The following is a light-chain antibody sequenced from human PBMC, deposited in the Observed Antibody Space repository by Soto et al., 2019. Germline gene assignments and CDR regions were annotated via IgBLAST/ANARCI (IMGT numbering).Light chain of an antibody. CDR1: QSVSSY. J-gene: IGKJ5*01. CDR2: DAS. CDR3: QQRSDWPIT. Sequence: EIVLTQSPATLSLSPGERATLTCRASQSVSSYFAWYQQKPGQAPRLLIYDASNRATGIPARFSGSGAGPACTRTISSLEPEDVAVYYCQQRSDWPITFGQGTRLEIK. V-gene: IGKV3-11*01.